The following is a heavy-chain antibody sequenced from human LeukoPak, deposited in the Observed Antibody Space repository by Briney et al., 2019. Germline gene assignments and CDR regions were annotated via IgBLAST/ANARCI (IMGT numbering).Heavy chain of an antibody. Sequence: GASVKVSFKASGDSFNTYAISWVRQAPGQGLEWMGGIFPMFETANYAQRFQGRLTITADIATSTAYMDLSSLRSEDTAVYYCARGVTSYGTRLTYWGQGTLVTVSS. CDR3: ARGVTSYGTRLTY. CDR1: GDSFNTYA. J-gene: IGHJ4*02. V-gene: IGHV1-69*06. CDR2: IFPMFETA. D-gene: IGHD3-16*01.